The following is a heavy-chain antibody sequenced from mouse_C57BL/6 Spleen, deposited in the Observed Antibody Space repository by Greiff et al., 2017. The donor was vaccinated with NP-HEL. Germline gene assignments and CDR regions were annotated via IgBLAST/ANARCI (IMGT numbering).Heavy chain of an antibody. V-gene: IGHV1-18*01. CDR2: INPNNGGT. Sequence: DVQLQESGPELVKPGASVKIPCKASGYTFTDYNMDWVKQSHGKSLEWIGDINPNNGGTIYNQKFKGKATLTVDKSSSTAYMELRSLTSEDTAVYYCARENVWYFDVWGTGTTVTVSS. J-gene: IGHJ1*03. CDR3: ARENVWYFDV. CDR1: GYTFTDYN.